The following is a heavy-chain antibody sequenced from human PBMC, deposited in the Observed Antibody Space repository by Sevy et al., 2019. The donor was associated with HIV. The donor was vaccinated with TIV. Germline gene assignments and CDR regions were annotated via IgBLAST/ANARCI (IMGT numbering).Heavy chain of an antibody. V-gene: IGHV1-2*02. D-gene: IGHD2-15*01. CDR1: GYTFTGYY. CDR2: INPNSGGT. CDR3: ASSPPYCSGGSCYSWSYYYYGMDV. J-gene: IGHJ6*02. Sequence: ASVKVSCKASGYTFTGYYMHWVRQAPGQGLEWMGWINPNSGGTNYAQKFQGRVTMTRDTSISTAYMELSRRRSDDTAVYYCASSPPYCSGGSCYSWSYYYYGMDVWGQGTTVTVSS.